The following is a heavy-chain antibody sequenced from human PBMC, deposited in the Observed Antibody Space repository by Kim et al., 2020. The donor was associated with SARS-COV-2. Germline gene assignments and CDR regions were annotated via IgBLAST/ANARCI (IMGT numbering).Heavy chain of an antibody. Sequence: ASVKVSCKASGYSVTDYVIHWVRQAPGQGLEGMGWINPGADYTRYSERFQGRHSIATDTSAGTVSMHLSGLRSEDTAIYYCAREDRWYFDNWGQGTLVSVSS. CDR1: GYSVTDYV. CDR2: INPGADYT. CDR3: AREDRWYFDN. J-gene: IGHJ4*02. V-gene: IGHV1-3*01.